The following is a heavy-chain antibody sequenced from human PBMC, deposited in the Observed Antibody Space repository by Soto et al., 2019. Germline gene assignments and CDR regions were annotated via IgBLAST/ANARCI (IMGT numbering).Heavy chain of an antibody. Sequence: QLQLQVSGPGLVRPSVTLSLTCNVTGGSVFCSSSYWAGIRQSPGKGLEWFGQILYNGKTYYSPSHGRRVTMSGVAIKNLSSLSLRSVTAADTALDYCARHGGLTEYSGPCYNCEHWGRGILVTDAS. V-gene: IGHV4-39*01. J-gene: IGHJ4*02. CDR2: ILYNGKT. D-gene: IGHD2-15*01. CDR3: ARHGGLTEYSGPCYNCEH. CDR1: GGSVFCSSSY.